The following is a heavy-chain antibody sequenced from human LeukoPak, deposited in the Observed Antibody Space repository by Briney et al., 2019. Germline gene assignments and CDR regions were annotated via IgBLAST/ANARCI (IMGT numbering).Heavy chain of an antibody. Sequence: PGGSLRLSCAASGFTLSSYWMHWVRQVPGKGLVWVSRINPDGSTTTYADSVKGRFTISRDNAKNTLYLQMNSLRAEDTAVYYCARDRVGAYDFEYWGQGTLVTVSS. CDR2: INPDGSTT. D-gene: IGHD3-10*01. J-gene: IGHJ4*02. CDR1: GFTLSSYW. V-gene: IGHV3-74*01. CDR3: ARDRVGAYDFEY.